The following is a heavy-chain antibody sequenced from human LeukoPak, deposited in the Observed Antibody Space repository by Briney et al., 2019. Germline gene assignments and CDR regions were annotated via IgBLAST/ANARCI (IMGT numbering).Heavy chain of an antibody. CDR1: GFTFSSYW. CDR3: ARGTRVAATPGWFDP. CDR2: INSDGSST. V-gene: IGHV3-74*01. D-gene: IGHD2-15*01. Sequence: GGSLRVSCAASGFTFSSYWMHGVRQAPGKGLVWVSRINSDGSSTSYADSVKGRFTISRDNAKNTLYLQMNSLRAEDTAVYYCARGTRVAATPGWFDPWGQGTLVTVSS. J-gene: IGHJ5*02.